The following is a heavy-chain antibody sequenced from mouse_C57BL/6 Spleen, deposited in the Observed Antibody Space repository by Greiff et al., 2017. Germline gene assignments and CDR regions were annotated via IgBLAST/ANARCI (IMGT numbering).Heavy chain of an antibody. CDR2: IHPSSGST. CDR3: ARGNDYAWFAY. J-gene: IGHJ3*01. V-gene: IGHV1-55*01. D-gene: IGHD2-13*01. Sequence: QVQLQQPGAELVKPGASVKLSCKASGYTFTSYWITWVKQRPGQGLEWIGMIHPSSGSTNYNEKFKSKATLTVDTSSITAYMQLRSLTSEDSAVYYCARGNDYAWFAYWGQGTLVTVSA. CDR1: GYTFTSYW.